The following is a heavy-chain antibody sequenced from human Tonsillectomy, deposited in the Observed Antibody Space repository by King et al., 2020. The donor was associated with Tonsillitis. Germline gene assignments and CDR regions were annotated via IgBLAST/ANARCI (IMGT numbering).Heavy chain of an antibody. CDR2: INPKSGGT. J-gene: IGHJ4*02. D-gene: IGHD6-19*01. CDR1: GYILTGYY. CDR3: ARDAEQSYRSCWSDFDY. Sequence: QLVQSGAEVKKPGASVKVSCKASGYILTGYYMHWVRQAPGQGLEWMGWINPKSGGTNYAQKFQGRVTMTRDTSISTAYMELSRLRSDDTAVYYCARDAEQSYRSCWSDFDYWGQGTLVTVSS. V-gene: IGHV1-2*02.